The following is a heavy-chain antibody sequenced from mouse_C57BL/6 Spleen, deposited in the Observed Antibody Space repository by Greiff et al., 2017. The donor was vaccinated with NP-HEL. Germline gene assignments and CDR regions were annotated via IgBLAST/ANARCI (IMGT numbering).Heavy chain of an antibody. J-gene: IGHJ2*01. CDR2: IHPNSGST. CDR3: ARDGPPNDYFDY. CDR1: GYTFTSYW. V-gene: IGHV1-64*01. D-gene: IGHD2-3*01. Sequence: QVQLKQPGAELVKPGASVKLSCKASGYTFTSYWMHWVKQRPGQGLEWIGMIHPNSGSTNYNEKFKSKATLTVDKSSSTAYMQLSSLTSEDSAVYYCARDGPPNDYFDYWGQGTTLTVSS.